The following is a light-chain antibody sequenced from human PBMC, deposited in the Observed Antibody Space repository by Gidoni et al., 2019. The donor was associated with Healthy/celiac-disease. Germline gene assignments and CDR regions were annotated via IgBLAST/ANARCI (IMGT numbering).Light chain of an antibody. Sequence: ELVMTPSQATLSVAPGARATLSCRASQPVSSNLAWYQQKPGQAPRLLIYGASTRATGIPARFSGSGSGTEFTLTISSLQSEDFAVYYCQQYNNWPPITCGGGTKVEIK. CDR2: GAS. V-gene: IGKV3-15*01. CDR3: QQYNNWPPIT. J-gene: IGKJ4*01. CDR1: QPVSSN.